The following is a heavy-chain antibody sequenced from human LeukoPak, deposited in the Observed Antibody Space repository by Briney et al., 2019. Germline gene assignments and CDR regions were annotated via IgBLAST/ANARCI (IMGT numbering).Heavy chain of an antibody. J-gene: IGHJ4*02. D-gene: IGHD5-12*01. V-gene: IGHV1-18*01. Sequence: ASVKVSCKASGYTFTSYGISWVRQAPGQGLEWMGWISAYNGNTNYAQKLQGRVTMTEDTSTDTAYMELSSLRSEDTAVYYCATESLVGLYSGYDYWGQGTLVTVSS. CDR3: ATESLVGLYSGYDY. CDR1: GYTFTSYG. CDR2: ISAYNGNT.